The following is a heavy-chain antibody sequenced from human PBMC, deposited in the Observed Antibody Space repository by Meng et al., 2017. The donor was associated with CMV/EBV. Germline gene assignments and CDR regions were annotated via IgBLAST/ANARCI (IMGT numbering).Heavy chain of an antibody. V-gene: IGHV3-13*01. CDR2: IGTAGDT. D-gene: IGHD6-19*01. Sequence: GESLKISCAASGFTFSSYDMHWVRQATGKGLEWVSAIGTAGDTYYPGSVKGRFTISRENAKNSLYLQMNSLRAGDTAVYYCAREKGWGADTTSFDYWGQGTLVTVSS. CDR1: GFTFSSYD. J-gene: IGHJ4*02. CDR3: AREKGWGADTTSFDY.